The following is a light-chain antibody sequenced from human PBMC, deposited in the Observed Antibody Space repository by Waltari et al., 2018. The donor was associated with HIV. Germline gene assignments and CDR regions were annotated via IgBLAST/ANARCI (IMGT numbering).Light chain of an antibody. V-gene: IGLV2-11*01. CDR1: SSDVGASDF. Sequence: QSALTQPRSVSASPGQSVTISCTGTSSDVGASDFVSWYQLLPGEAPKLMIYDVTKRTAGVPDRFSGAKSANTASLTISGLQAEDEAEYYCCSYAGTDTLKFGGGTKLTV. CDR3: CSYAGTDTLK. J-gene: IGLJ2*01. CDR2: DVT.